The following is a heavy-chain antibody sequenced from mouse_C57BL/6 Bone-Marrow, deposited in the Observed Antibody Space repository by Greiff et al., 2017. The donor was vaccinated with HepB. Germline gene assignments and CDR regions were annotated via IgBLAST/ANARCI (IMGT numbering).Heavy chain of an antibody. D-gene: IGHD2-12*01. V-gene: IGHV5-4*01. Sequence: EVKLLESGGGLVKPGGSLKLSCAASGFTFSSYAMSWVRQTPEKRLEWVATISDGGSYTYYPDNVKGRFTISRDNAKNNLYLQMSHLKSEDTAMYYCARDLLRRSRIAMDDWGQGTSVTVSS. J-gene: IGHJ4*01. CDR2: ISDGGSYT. CDR1: GFTFSSYA. CDR3: ARDLLRRSRIAMDD.